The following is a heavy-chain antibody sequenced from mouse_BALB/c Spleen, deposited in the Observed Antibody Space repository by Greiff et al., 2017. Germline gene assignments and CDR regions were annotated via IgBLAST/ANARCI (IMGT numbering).Heavy chain of an antibody. J-gene: IGHJ2*01. Sequence: QVQLQQSGAELVRPGASVTLSCKASGYTFTDYEMHWVKQTPVHGLEWIGAIDPETGGTAYNQKFKGKATLTADKSSSTAYMELRSLTSEDSAVYYCTRAGDGYVSDYWGQGTTLTVSS. D-gene: IGHD1-2*01. V-gene: IGHV1-15*01. CDR1: GYTFTDYE. CDR3: TRAGDGYVSDY. CDR2: IDPETGGT.